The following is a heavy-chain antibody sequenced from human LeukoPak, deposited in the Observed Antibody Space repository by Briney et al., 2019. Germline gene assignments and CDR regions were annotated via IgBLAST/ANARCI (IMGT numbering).Heavy chain of an antibody. CDR2: ISYDGSNK. J-gene: IGHJ4*02. CDR3: ARLQAGYSSSPTYIDY. D-gene: IGHD6-13*01. CDR1: GFTFSSYG. Sequence: GRSLRLSCAASGFTFSSYGMHWVRQAPGKGLEWVAVISYDGSNKYYADSVKGRFTISRDNSKNTLYLQMNSLRAGDTAVYYCARLQAGYSSSPTYIDYWGQGTLVTVSS. V-gene: IGHV3-30*03.